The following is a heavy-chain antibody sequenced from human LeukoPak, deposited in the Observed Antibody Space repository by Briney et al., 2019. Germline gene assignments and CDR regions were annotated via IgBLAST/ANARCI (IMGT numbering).Heavy chain of an antibody. D-gene: IGHD6-19*01. CDR3: ARSRGSSGRYYFDY. Sequence: GGSLRLSCAASGFTFSSYAMSWVRQAPGKGLEWVAGIGSGGSTYYADSVKGRFTISRDNSKNTLYLQMNSLRAEDTAVYYCARSRGSSGRYYFDYWGQGTLATVSS. CDR1: GFTFSSYA. J-gene: IGHJ4*02. CDR2: IGSGGST. V-gene: IGHV3-23*01.